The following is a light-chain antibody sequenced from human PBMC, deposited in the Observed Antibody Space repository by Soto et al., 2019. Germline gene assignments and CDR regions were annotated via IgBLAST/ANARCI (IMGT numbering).Light chain of an antibody. CDR1: SSDVGAYNY. Sequence: SVLTQPASVSGSPGQSITISCTGASSDVGAYNYVSWYQQHPGKAPKLMIYEVTNRPSGVSNRFSGSKSGNTASLTISGLQAEDKADYYCSSYTSSTPHVFGTGTKVTVL. CDR3: SSYTSSTPHV. V-gene: IGLV2-14*01. CDR2: EVT. J-gene: IGLJ1*01.